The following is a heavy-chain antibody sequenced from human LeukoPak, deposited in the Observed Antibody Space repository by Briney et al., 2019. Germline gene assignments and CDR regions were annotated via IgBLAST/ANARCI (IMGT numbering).Heavy chain of an antibody. CDR2: INSDATET. Sequence: GGSLRLSCAASGFSFSIYYMHWVRQAPGKGLVWVSRINSDATETVYADSVRGRFTISRDNAKNSLYLQMNSLRAEDTAVYYCARLSNSSGWFSLDYWGQGTLVTVSS. CDR3: ARLSNSSGWFSLDY. D-gene: IGHD6-19*01. J-gene: IGHJ4*02. CDR1: GFSFSIYY. V-gene: IGHV3-74*01.